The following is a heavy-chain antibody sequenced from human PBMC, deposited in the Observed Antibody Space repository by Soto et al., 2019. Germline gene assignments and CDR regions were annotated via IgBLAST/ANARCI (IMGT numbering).Heavy chain of an antibody. Sequence: QVQLQESGPGLVNPSGTLSLTCAVSGGSITSNWWSWVRQPPGKGLEWIGEFHHRGSFNYNPSLRSRVTISIDKSKNQLSLKLTSVTAADTAVLYCVRNDWDRFDPWGQGTLVNVSS. CDR2: FHHRGSF. CDR1: GGSITSNW. V-gene: IGHV4-4*02. D-gene: IGHD3-9*01. CDR3: VRNDWDRFDP. J-gene: IGHJ5*02.